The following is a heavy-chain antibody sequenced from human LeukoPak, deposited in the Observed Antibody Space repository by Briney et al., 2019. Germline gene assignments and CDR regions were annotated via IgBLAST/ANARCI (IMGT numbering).Heavy chain of an antibody. D-gene: IGHD3-16*01. CDR1: GGSFSGYY. CDR3: ARLKMGAYFDL. CDR2: INHSGST. Sequence: SETLSLTCAVYGGSFSGYYWSWIRQPPGKGLEWIGEINHSGSTNYNPSLKSRVTISLDTSRNHFSLKLRSVTAADTAVYYCARLKMGAYFDLWGRGTLVTVSS. V-gene: IGHV4-34*01. J-gene: IGHJ2*01.